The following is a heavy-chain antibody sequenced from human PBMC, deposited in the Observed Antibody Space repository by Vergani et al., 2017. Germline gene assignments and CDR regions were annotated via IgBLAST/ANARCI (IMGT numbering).Heavy chain of an antibody. D-gene: IGHD2-15*01. CDR1: GGSMSSGSSY. Sequence: QVQLQESGPGLVRPSQTLSLICTVSGGSMSSGSSYWSWIRQSAGKGLEWIGRIHTSGNTNYNPSLKSRVTMSEDTSKNQFSLNLTSVTAADTAVYYCARGSCVGGSCSRPLFEYGGRGTLVTGSS. CDR3: ARGSCVGGSCSRPLFEY. CDR2: IHTSGNT. J-gene: IGHJ4*02. V-gene: IGHV4-61*02.